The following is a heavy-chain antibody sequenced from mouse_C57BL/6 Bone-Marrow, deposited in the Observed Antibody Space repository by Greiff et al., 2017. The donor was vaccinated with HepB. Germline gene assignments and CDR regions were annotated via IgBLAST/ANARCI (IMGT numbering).Heavy chain of an antibody. J-gene: IGHJ1*03. D-gene: IGHD1-1*01. CDR3: ARGRHAVGPYFDV. CDR1: GYSITSGYY. Sequence: DVKLQESGPGLVKPSQSLSLTCSVTGYSITSGYYWNWIRQFPGNKLEWMGYISYDGSNNYNPSLKNRISITRDTSKNQFFLKLNSVTTEDTATYYCARGRHAVGPYFDVWGTGTTVTVSS. CDR2: ISYDGSN. V-gene: IGHV3-6*01.